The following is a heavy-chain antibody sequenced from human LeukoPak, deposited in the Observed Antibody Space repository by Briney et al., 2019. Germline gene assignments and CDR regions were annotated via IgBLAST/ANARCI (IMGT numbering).Heavy chain of an antibody. CDR3: AAVTHYERSGYYSH. J-gene: IGHJ4*02. CDR1: GGTFSSYA. D-gene: IGHD3-22*01. V-gene: IGHV1-69*13. Sequence: SVKVSCKASGGTFSSYAISWVRQAPGQGLEWMGGNIPISATAVYAQKFQGRVTITADESTSTAYMDLRSLGSEDTAVYFCAAVTHYERSGYYSHWRQATLVTVSS. CDR2: NIPISATA.